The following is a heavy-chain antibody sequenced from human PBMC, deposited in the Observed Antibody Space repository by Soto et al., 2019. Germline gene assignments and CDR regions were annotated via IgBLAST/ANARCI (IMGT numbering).Heavy chain of an antibody. CDR2: ISGSGFKK. CDR3: AKNQGVELVPLATVDWFDP. CDR1: GFIFENFG. Sequence: LRLSCAASGFIFENFGMSWVRQAPGKGLEWISSISGSGFKKYYADPVKGRFTISRDNSKSTVYLELNNLSAEDTAVYHCAKNQGVELVPLATVDWFDPWGQGSVVIVSS. D-gene: IGHD1-26*01. V-gene: IGHV3-23*01. J-gene: IGHJ5*02.